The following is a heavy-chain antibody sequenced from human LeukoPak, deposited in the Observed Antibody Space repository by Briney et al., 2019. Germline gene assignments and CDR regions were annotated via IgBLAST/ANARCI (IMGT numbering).Heavy chain of an antibody. D-gene: IGHD3/OR15-3a*01. CDR1: GGTFSSYA. V-gene: IGHV1-69*06. CDR3: ARDGILGLVNQFDP. CDR2: IIPIFGTA. J-gene: IGHJ5*02. Sequence: AASVKVSCKASGGTFSSYAISWVRQAPGQGLEWMGGIIPIFGTANYAQKFQGRVTITADKSTSTAYMELSSLRSEDTAVYYCARDGILGLVNQFDPWGQGTLVTVSS.